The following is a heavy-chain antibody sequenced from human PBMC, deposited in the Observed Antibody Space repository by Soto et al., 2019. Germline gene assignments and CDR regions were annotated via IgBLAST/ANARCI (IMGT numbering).Heavy chain of an antibody. CDR2: IYYSGST. V-gene: IGHV4-61*01. CDR3: ARDLGQFEFDY. J-gene: IGHJ4*02. CDR1: GGSVSSGSYY. D-gene: IGHD3-16*01. Sequence: PSETLSLTCTVSGGSVSSGSYYWSWIRQPPGKGLEWIGYIYYSGSTNYNPSLKSRVTISVDTSKNQFSLKLSSVTAADTAVYYCARDLGQFEFDYWGQGTLVTVSS.